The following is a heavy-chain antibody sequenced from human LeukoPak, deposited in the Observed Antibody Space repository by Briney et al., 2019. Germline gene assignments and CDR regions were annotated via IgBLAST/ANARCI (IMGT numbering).Heavy chain of an antibody. Sequence: GGSLRLSCAASGFTFSSYAMSWVRQAPGKGLEWVSAISGSGGSTYYADSVKGRFTISGDNSKNTLYLQMNSLRAEDTAVYYCAKGVTYYYDSSGYDDYWGQGTLVTVSS. V-gene: IGHV3-23*01. J-gene: IGHJ4*02. CDR1: GFTFSSYA. D-gene: IGHD3-22*01. CDR3: AKGVTYYYDSSGYDDY. CDR2: ISGSGGST.